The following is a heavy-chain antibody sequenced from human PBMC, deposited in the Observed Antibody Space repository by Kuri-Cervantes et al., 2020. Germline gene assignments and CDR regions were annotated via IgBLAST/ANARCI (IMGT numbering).Heavy chain of an antibody. J-gene: IGHJ4*02. D-gene: IGHD1-7*01. CDR3: GPGTTAMWVDY. CDR1: GYTCTSYD. Sequence: ASVKVSCKASGYTCTSYDINWERQATGQGLEWMGWMNPNSGNTGYAQKYQGLVTMTRETSISTAYMELSRLRSDDTAVYYCGPGTTAMWVDYWGQGTLVTVSS. V-gene: IGHV1-8*01. CDR2: MNPNSGNT.